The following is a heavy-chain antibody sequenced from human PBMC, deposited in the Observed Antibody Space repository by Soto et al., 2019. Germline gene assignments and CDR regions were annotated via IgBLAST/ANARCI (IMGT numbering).Heavy chain of an antibody. V-gene: IGHV4-30-2*01. J-gene: IGHJ6*02. Sequence: SETLSLTCTVSGGSISSGGYSWSWIRQLPGKGLEWIGYIYHSGSTYYNPSLKSRVTISVDRSKNQFSLKLSSVTAADTAVHYCARVPGPWGQGTTVTAP. CDR3: ARVPGP. CDR1: GGSISSGGYS. CDR2: IYHSGST.